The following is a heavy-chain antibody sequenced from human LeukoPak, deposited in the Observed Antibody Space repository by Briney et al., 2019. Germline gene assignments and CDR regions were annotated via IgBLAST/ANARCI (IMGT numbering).Heavy chain of an antibody. Sequence: GGSLRLSCAASGFTFSSYWMSWVRQAPGKGLEWVANIKQDGSEKYYVDSVKGRFTISRDNAKNSLYLQMNSLRAEDTAVYYCATALYCSSTNCYLDYWGQGTLVTVSS. CDR2: IKQDGSEK. J-gene: IGHJ4*02. CDR1: GFTFSSYW. V-gene: IGHV3-7*03. CDR3: ATALYCSSTNCYLDY. D-gene: IGHD2-2*01.